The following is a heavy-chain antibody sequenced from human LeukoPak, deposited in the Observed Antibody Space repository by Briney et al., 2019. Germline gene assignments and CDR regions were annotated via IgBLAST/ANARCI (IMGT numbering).Heavy chain of an antibody. V-gene: IGHV4-31*03. CDR3: ARVGSYYDSSESDY. CDR2: IYYSGST. Sequence: SQTLSLTCTVSGGSISSGGYYWSWIRQHPGKGLEWIGYIYYSGSTYYNPSLKSRVTISVDTSKNQFSLKLSSVTAADTAVYYCARVGSYYDSSESDYWGQGTLVTVSS. CDR1: GGSISSGGYY. J-gene: IGHJ4*02. D-gene: IGHD3-22*01.